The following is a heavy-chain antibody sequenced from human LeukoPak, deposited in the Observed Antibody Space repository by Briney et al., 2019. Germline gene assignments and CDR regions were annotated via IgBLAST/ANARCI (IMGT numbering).Heavy chain of an antibody. CDR1: GGSVTGGTYY. CDR2: FYYSGST. V-gene: IGHV4-61*01. J-gene: IGHJ6*02. CDR3: ARDFGPRKTVYGDPPRMDV. Sequence: PSETLSLTCTVSGGSVTGGTYYWSWIRQPPGKGLEWIGYFYYSGSTNFNPSLKSRVTISVDRSKNQFSLKLSSVTAADTAVYYCARDFGPRKTVYGDPPRMDVWGQGTTVTVSS. D-gene: IGHD4-17*01.